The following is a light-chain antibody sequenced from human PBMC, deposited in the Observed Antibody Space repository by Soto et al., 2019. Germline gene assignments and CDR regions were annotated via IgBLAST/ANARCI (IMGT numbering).Light chain of an antibody. J-gene: IGLJ1*01. CDR2: GDS. Sequence: QAARTQPPSVSGAPGQMVTISCTGSRSNIGAGYDVHWYQQLPGTAPKLLIHGDSNRPSGVPDRFSGSKSGTSASLAITGLQAEDEADYYCQSYDSSLSVLYVFGTGTKVTVL. CDR1: RSNIGAGYD. V-gene: IGLV1-40*01. CDR3: QSYDSSLSVLYV.